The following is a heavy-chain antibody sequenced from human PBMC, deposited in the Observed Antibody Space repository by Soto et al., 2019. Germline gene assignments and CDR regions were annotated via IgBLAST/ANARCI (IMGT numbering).Heavy chain of an antibody. CDR3: EKDRGGRAIFGVVIIDGMDV. CDR2: ITSSGGTT. D-gene: IGHD3-3*01. CDR1: GFTFSSYT. J-gene: IGHJ6*02. V-gene: IGHV3-23*01. Sequence: EVQLLESGGGLVPPGGSLRLSCAASGFTFSSYTMNWVRQAPGKGLDWVSAITSSGGTTYYADSVKGGYTVSRDNSENTLYLQMNSLRDEDTAEYYCEKDRGGRAIFGVVIIDGMDVWGQGTRVTVS.